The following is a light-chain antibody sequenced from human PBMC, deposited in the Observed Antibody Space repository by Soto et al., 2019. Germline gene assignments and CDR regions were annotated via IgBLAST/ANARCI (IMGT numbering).Light chain of an antibody. J-gene: IGLJ3*02. Sequence: QSALTQPASVSGSPGQSITIPCTGTSSDVGGHSYVSWYQQHPDKAPKLMIYEVTHRPSGVSYRFSGSRSGNTASLTISGLQADDEADYYCSSYTTSNTLVFGGGTKLPS. V-gene: IGLV2-14*01. CDR3: SSYTTSNTLV. CDR2: EVT. CDR1: SSDVGGHSY.